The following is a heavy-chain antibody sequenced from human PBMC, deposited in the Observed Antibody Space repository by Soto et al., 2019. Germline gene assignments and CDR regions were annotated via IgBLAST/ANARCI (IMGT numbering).Heavy chain of an antibody. CDR3: AKDPPLFRYFGGGSCSVESY. Sequence: PGGSLRLSCAASGFTFSSYAMSWVRQAPGKGLEWVSAISGSGGSTYYADSVKGRFTISRDNSKNTLYLQMNSLRAEDTAVYYCAKDPPLFRYFGGGSCSVESYGGQGTLVTVSS. V-gene: IGHV3-23*01. CDR1: GFTFSSYA. D-gene: IGHD2-15*01. CDR2: ISGSGGST. J-gene: IGHJ4*02.